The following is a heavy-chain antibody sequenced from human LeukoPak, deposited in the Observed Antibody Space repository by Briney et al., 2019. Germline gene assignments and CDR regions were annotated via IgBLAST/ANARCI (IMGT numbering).Heavy chain of an antibody. V-gene: IGHV1-2*06. CDR3: ARVRGFGCSGGSCYPANWFDP. Sequence: GASVKVSCKASGYTFTGYYMHWVRQAPGQGLEWMGRINPNSGGTNYAQKFQGRVTMTRDTSISTAYMELSRLRSDDTAVYYRARVRGFGCSGGSCYPANWFDPWGQGTLVTVSS. D-gene: IGHD2-15*01. CDR2: INPNSGGT. J-gene: IGHJ5*02. CDR1: GYTFTGYY.